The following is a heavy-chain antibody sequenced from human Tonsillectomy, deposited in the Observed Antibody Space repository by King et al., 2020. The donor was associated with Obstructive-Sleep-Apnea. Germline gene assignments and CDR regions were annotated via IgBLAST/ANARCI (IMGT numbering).Heavy chain of an antibody. CDR2: IYHCGST. V-gene: IGHV4-38-2*02. J-gene: IGHJ6*02. CDR1: GYSISSGYY. Sequence: VQLQESGPGLVKPSETLSLTCTVSGYSISSGYYWGWIRQPPGKGLEWVGSIYHCGSTYYNPSLKSRVTISVDTSKNQFSLKLSSVTAADTAVYYCARPTTDAGDYYYYGMDVWGQGTTVTVSS. D-gene: IGHD1-26*01. CDR3: ARPTTDAGDYYYYGMDV.